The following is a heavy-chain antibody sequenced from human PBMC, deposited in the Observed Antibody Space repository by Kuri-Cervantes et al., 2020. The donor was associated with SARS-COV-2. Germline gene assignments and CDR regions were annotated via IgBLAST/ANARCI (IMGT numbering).Heavy chain of an antibody. CDR2: INPDGSYT. V-gene: IGHV3-74*01. CDR3: AKPPPSSPADAFDL. CDR1: GFTFSGHW. Sequence: ETLSLTCAASGFTFSGHWIHWVRQAPGKGLVWVSRINPDGSYTNNADSVKGRFTLSRDNSKNTLYLQMNSLRADDTALYYCAKPPPSSPADAFDLWGQGTMVTVSS. D-gene: IGHD3-10*01. J-gene: IGHJ3*01.